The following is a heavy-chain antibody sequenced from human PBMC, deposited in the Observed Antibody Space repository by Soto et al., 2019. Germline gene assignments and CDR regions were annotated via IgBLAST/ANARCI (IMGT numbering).Heavy chain of an antibody. CDR2: INPNSADT. Sequence: QGHECMGWINPNSADTFYAQKFQGRVTMTRDTSISTAYMELTRLRSDDTAVYYCARDHVGALNSFDIWGQGTMVPVS. V-gene: IGHV1-2*02. D-gene: IGHD1-26*01. J-gene: IGHJ3*02. CDR3: ARDHVGALNSFDI.